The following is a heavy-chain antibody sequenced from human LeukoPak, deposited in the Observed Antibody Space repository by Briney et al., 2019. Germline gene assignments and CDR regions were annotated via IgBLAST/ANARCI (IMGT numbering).Heavy chain of an antibody. CDR2: IYHSGST. Sequence: SETLSLTYTVSGGSISSGGYYWSWIRQYPEKGLEWIGYIYHSGSTYYNPSLQSRVSISLDMSKNQFSLKLTSVTAADTAVYYCARRMEYYYGNSGYYFDYWGQGALVTVSS. CDR1: GGSISSGGYY. V-gene: IGHV4-31*03. D-gene: IGHD3-22*01. J-gene: IGHJ4*02. CDR3: ARRMEYYYGNSGYYFDY.